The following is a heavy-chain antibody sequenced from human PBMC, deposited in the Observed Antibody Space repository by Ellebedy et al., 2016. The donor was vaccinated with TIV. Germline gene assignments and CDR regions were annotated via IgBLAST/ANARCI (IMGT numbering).Heavy chain of an antibody. CDR3: ARVDYNVGTDY. Sequence: GESLKISCAASGFAFSDYYMSWVRQAPGKGLECVSVIYSGGSTHYANSVKGRFTISRDNSKNTVDLQMNSLRAEDTAVYYCARVDYNVGTDYWGQGTLVTVSS. CDR1: GFAFSDYY. D-gene: IGHD4-11*01. J-gene: IGHJ4*02. CDR2: IYSGGST. V-gene: IGHV3-53*01.